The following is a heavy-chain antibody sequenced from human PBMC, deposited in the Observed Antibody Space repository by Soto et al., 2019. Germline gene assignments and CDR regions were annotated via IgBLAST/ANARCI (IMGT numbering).Heavy chain of an antibody. D-gene: IGHD2-15*01. CDR2: INGSRSTM. J-gene: IGHJ5*02. CDR1: GFTFGIYS. CDR3: ARGDRFRCSGDRCFSDGLFLS. V-gene: IGHV3-48*02. Sequence: EVQLVESGGGLVQRGGSLRLSCAASGFTFGIYSMNWVRQAPGKGLEWISYINGSRSTMYYADSVKGRFIISRDNADNSLYLKMNSLRDADTAVYYCARGDRFRCSGDRCFSDGLFLSWGQGTLVTVSS.